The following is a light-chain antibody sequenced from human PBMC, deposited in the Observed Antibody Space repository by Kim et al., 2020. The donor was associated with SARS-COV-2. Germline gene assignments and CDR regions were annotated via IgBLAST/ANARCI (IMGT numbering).Light chain of an antibody. V-gene: IGLV3-19*01. CDR2: GKN. Sequence: SSELTQDPAVSVALGQTVRITCQGDSLRSYYATWYQQKPGQAPILVIYGKNNRPAGIPDRFSGSSSGNTASLTITGTPAGDEADYYGNSRDSNENVFFGGGTQLTVL. J-gene: IGLJ2*01. CDR3: NSRDSNENVF. CDR1: SLRSYY.